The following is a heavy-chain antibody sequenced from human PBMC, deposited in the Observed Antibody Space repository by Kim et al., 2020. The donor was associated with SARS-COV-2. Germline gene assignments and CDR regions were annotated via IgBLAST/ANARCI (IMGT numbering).Heavy chain of an antibody. Sequence: GGSLRLSCAASGFTFSSYSMNWVRQAPGKGLEWVSSISSSSSYIYYADSVKGRFTISRDNAKNSLYLQMNSLRAEDTAVYYCARDTEWELLGVHYYGMDVWGQGTTVTVSS. J-gene: IGHJ6*02. CDR1: GFTFSSYS. D-gene: IGHD1-26*01. V-gene: IGHV3-21*01. CDR3: ARDTEWELLGVHYYGMDV. CDR2: ISSSSSYI.